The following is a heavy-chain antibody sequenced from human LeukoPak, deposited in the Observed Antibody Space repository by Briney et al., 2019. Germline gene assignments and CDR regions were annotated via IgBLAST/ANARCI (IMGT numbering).Heavy chain of an antibody. J-gene: IGHJ4*02. CDR2: ISSGSSTI. V-gene: IGHV3-48*01. D-gene: IGHD4-23*01. CDR1: GFTFSSYG. Sequence: GGSLRLSCAASGFTFSSYGMNWVRQAPGKGLEWVSYISSGSSTIYYADSVKGRLTISGDNAKNSLYLQMNSLGAEDTAVYYCARGLMTTVVTHYYWGQGTLVTVSS. CDR3: ARGLMTTVVTHYY.